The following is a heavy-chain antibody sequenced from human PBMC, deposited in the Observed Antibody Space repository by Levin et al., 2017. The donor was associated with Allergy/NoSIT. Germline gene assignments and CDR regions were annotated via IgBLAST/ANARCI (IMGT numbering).Heavy chain of an antibody. CDR2: INWNSGKI. Sequence: GGSLRLSCAASGFTFDDYAMHWVRQAPGKGLEWVSGINWNSGKIGYADSVKGRFTVSRDNAKNSLYLQMNSLREEDTALYYCTKGYCSGGSCWTPEYWGQGTLVTVSS. V-gene: IGHV3-9*01. D-gene: IGHD2-15*01. CDR3: TKGYCSGGSCWTPEY. CDR1: GFTFDDYA. J-gene: IGHJ4*02.